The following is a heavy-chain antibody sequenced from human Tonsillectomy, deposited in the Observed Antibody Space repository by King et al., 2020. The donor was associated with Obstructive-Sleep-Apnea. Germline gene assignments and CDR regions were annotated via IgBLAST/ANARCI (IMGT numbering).Heavy chain of an antibody. D-gene: IGHD1-26*01. CDR3: TTGVGSGG. CDR1: GFTFSNAW. Sequence: VQLVESGGGLVKPGGSLRLSCAASGFTFSNAWMSWVRQAPGTGLEWVGRIKSKTDGWTTDYAAPVKGRFTIPRDDSKNTLYLQMNSLKTEDTAVYYCTTGVGSGGGGQGTLVTVSS. V-gene: IGHV3-15*01. J-gene: IGHJ4*02. CDR2: IKSKTDGWTT.